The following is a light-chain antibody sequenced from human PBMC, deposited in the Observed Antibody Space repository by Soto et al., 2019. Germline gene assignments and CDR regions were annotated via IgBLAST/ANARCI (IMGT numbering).Light chain of an antibody. Sequence: QSALTQPASVSGSPGQSITISCTGTSSDVGSYNLLSWYQQHPGKAPKLMIYEVSKRPSGVSNRFSGSKSGNTASLTISGLQAADEADYYCCSYAGSSTVVFGGGTKLTVL. CDR1: SSDVGSYNL. V-gene: IGLV2-23*02. CDR2: EVS. J-gene: IGLJ2*01. CDR3: CSYAGSSTVV.